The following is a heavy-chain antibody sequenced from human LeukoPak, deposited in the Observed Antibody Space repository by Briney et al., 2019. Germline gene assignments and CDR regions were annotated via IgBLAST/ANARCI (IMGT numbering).Heavy chain of an antibody. D-gene: IGHD6-13*01. V-gene: IGHV3-7*04. CDR1: GFTFSSYW. CDR2: IKQDGSEK. CDR3: ARGTIAAAGYYYFDY. J-gene: IGHJ4*02. Sequence: GGSLRLSCAASGFTFSSYWMSWVRQAPGKGLEWVANIKQDGSEKYYVDSVKGRFTIFRDNAKNSLYLQMNSLRAEDTAVYYCARGTIAAAGYYYFDYWGQGTQVTVSS.